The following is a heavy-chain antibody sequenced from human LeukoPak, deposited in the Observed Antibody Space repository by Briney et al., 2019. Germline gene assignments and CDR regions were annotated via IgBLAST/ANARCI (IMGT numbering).Heavy chain of an antibody. Sequence: GGSLRLSCAASGFTFSSYGMHWVRQAPGKGLEWVAYIRYDGSNKYYADSAKGRFTISRDNSKNTLYLQMNSLGAEDTAVYYCAKASARYSSSWHYMDVWGKGTTVTISS. CDR3: AKASARYSSSWHYMDV. V-gene: IGHV3-30*02. D-gene: IGHD6-13*01. CDR1: GFTFSSYG. J-gene: IGHJ6*03. CDR2: IRYDGSNK.